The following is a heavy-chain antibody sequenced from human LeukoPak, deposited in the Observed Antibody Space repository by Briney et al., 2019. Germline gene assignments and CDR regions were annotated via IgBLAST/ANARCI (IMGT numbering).Heavy chain of an antibody. D-gene: IGHD6-19*01. Sequence: PSETLSLTCSVSGGSVCRNYCSGVRQPPGKGLEWIGYISYSGGTKYNPSLKSRLSMSVDTSKNQCSLMLTSVTAADTAVYYCARGSGWYPHWGQGTLVTVSS. CDR1: GGSVCRNY. V-gene: IGHV4-59*02. J-gene: IGHJ1*01. CDR3: ARGSGWYPH. CDR2: ISYSGGT.